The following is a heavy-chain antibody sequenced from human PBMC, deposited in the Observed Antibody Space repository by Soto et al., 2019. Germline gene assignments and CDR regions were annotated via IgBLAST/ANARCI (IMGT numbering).Heavy chain of an antibody. CDR1: GFTFRTYY. J-gene: IGHJ4*02. CDR3: ARQYPSSSRHFDH. V-gene: IGHV3-21*01. Sequence: EVELVESGGGLVKPGGSLKLSCAASGFTFRTYYMIWVRQAPGKGLEGVSTISAGSSNIYYAPSVKGRFTISRDNAKKLLYLQINSLRAADTAVYYCARQYPSSSRHFDHWGQGGLGIVSS. CDR2: ISAGSSNI. D-gene: IGHD6-6*01.